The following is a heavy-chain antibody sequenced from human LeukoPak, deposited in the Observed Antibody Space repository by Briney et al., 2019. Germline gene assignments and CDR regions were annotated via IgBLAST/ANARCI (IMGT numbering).Heavy chain of an antibody. CDR1: GFTFSHYA. J-gene: IGHJ4*02. Sequence: PGGSLRLSCETSGFTFSHYAMSWVRQTPGKGLEWVSAISGSGSRTYYADSVKARFTVSRDNSKSTLYLQMNSLRAEDTAVYYCARSSRFGVFEAYFDNWGQGTLVTVSS. CDR2: ISGSGSRT. CDR3: ARSSRFGVFEAYFDN. V-gene: IGHV3-23*01. D-gene: IGHD3-10*02.